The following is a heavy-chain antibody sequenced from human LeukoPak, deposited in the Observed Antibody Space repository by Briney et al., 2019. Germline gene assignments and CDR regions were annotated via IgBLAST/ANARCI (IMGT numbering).Heavy chain of an antibody. Sequence: PSETLSLTCAVYGGSFSGYYWSWIRQPPGKGLEWIGEINHSGSTNYNSSLKSRVTISVDTSKNQFSLNLSSVTAADTAVYFCARQMRSLAAADAFDIWGRGTMVTVSS. CDR2: INHSGST. V-gene: IGHV4-34*01. J-gene: IGHJ3*02. D-gene: IGHD6-13*01. CDR1: GGSFSGYY. CDR3: ARQMRSLAAADAFDI.